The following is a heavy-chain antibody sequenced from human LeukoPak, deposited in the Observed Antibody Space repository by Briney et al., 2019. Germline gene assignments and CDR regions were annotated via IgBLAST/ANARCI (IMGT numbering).Heavy chain of an antibody. CDR2: ISYDGSNK. Sequence: GRSLRLSCAASGFAFSSYGMHWVRQAPGKGLEWVAVISYDGSNKYYADSVKGRFTISRDNSKNTLYPQMNSLRAEDTAVYYCAKGAITMVRGVIIEETGFDYWGQGTLVTVSS. V-gene: IGHV3-30*18. CDR3: AKGAITMVRGVIIEETGFDY. J-gene: IGHJ4*02. CDR1: GFAFSSYG. D-gene: IGHD3-10*01.